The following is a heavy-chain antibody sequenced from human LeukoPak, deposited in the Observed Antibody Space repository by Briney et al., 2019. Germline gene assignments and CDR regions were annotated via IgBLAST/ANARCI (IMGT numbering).Heavy chain of an antibody. CDR2: IYYSGST. Sequence: SETLSLTCTVSGGSISSYYWSWLRQPPGKGLEWIGYIYYSGSTNYNPSLKSRVTISVDTSKNQFSLKLSSVTAADTAVYYCARWAGERDCSSTSCPRNWFDPWGQGTLVTVSS. J-gene: IGHJ5*02. V-gene: IGHV4-59*01. D-gene: IGHD2-2*01. CDR1: GGSISSYY. CDR3: ARWAGERDCSSTSCPRNWFDP.